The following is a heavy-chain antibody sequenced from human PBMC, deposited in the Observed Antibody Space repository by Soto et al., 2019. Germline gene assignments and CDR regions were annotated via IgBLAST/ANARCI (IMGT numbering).Heavy chain of an antibody. CDR2: IYYSGST. CDR3: ARRIVILAADYGMDV. CDR1: GGSISSYY. D-gene: IGHD2-15*01. V-gene: IGHV4-59*08. J-gene: IGHJ6*02. Sequence: PSETLSLTCTVSGGSISSYYWSWIRQPPGKGLEWIGYIYYSGSTNYSPSLKSRVTISVDTSKKQFSLKLSSVTAADTAVYYCARRIVILAADYGMDVWGQGTAVTVSS.